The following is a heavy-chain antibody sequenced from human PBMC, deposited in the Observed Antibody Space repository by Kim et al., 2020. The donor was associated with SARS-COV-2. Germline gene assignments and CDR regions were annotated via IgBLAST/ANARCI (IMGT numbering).Heavy chain of an antibody. Sequence: TRYSLSFQGKATISVDKSITTAYLQWSRLKASDTAMYYCARQLGSDAFDLWGQGTMVAVSS. J-gene: IGHJ3*01. CDR2: T. V-gene: IGHV5-51*01. D-gene: IGHD3-3*02. CDR3: ARQLGSDAFDL.